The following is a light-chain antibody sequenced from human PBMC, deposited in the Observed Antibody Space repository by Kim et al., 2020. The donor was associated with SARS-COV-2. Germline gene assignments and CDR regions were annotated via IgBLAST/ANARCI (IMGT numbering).Light chain of an antibody. V-gene: IGKV3D-20*01. Sequence: EIVLTQSPATLSLSPGDTATLSCGASQSVSKIFLDWYQKKPGLAPRLLMYDTSSVAICIPDRFSGGRSVTDFTLTISKQEPEDSAVYYCQQYGSSPPITYGQGKRMGIK. CDR1: QSVSKIF. CDR3: QQYGSSPPIT. CDR2: DTS. J-gene: IGKJ5*01.